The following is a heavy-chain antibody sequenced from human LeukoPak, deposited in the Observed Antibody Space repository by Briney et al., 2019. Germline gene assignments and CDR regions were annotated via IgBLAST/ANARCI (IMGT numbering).Heavy chain of an antibody. CDR1: GYTFTGYY. CDR2: INPNTGGT. J-gene: IGHJ4*02. D-gene: IGHD6-13*01. V-gene: IGHV1-2*02. Sequence: ASVKVSCKASGYTFTGYYIHWLRQTPGHGLEWMGWINPNTGGTKYAEKFQGRVTMTRDLSISIAYMDLTSLRSDDTAAYFCAKNKGTAALGILFDSWGQGTLVTVSS. CDR3: AKNKGTAALGILFDS.